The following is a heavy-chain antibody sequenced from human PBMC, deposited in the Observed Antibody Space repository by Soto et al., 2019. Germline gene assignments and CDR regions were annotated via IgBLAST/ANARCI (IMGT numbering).Heavy chain of an antibody. CDR3: ARRRGLRFLGDAFDI. J-gene: IGHJ3*02. V-gene: IGHV4-39*01. CDR2: IYYSGST. CDR1: GGSISSSSYY. Sequence: QLQLQESGPGLVKPSETLSLTCTVSGGSISSSSYYWGWIRQPPGKGLEWIGSIYYSGSTYYNPSLKSRVTISVDTSKNQFSLKLSSVTAADTAVYYCARRRGLRFLGDAFDIWGQGTMVTVSS. D-gene: IGHD3-3*01.